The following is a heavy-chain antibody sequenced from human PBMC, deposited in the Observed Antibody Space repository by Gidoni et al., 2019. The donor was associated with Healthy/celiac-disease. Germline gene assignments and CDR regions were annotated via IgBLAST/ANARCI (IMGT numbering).Heavy chain of an antibody. Sequence: EVPLLESGGGLVQPGGSLRLSCAASGFPFSSYAMSWVRQAPGKGLEWVSAISGSGGSTYYADSVKGRFTISRDNSKNTLYLQMNSLRAEDTAVYYCAKSGAYSSSIYTYWGQGTLVTVSS. CDR3: AKSGAYSSSIYTY. V-gene: IGHV3-23*01. J-gene: IGHJ4*02. D-gene: IGHD6-6*01. CDR1: GFPFSSYA. CDR2: ISGSGGST.